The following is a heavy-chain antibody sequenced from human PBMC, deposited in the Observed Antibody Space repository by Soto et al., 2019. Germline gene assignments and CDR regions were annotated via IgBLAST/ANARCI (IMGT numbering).Heavy chain of an antibody. Sequence: PGGSLRLSCAASGFTFSNCGMHWVRQAPGKGLEWVAVISYDGSNKNYEESVKGRFTISRDNSKNTLYLQMNSLRAGDTAVYHCAKSPYSIVAYYMDVWGKGTTVTVSS. CDR3: AKSPYSIVAYYMDV. CDR1: GFTFSNCG. CDR2: ISYDGSNK. V-gene: IGHV3-30*18. D-gene: IGHD1-26*01. J-gene: IGHJ6*03.